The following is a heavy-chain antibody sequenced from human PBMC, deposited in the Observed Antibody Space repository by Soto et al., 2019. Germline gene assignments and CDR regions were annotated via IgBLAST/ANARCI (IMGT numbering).Heavy chain of an antibody. J-gene: IGHJ3*02. V-gene: IGHV1-2*02. D-gene: IGHD2-2*03. Sequence: ASVKVSCKASGYTFTGYYMHWVRQAPGQGLEWMGWINPNSGGTNYAQKFQGRVTMTRNTSIRTAYMELSSLRSEDTAVYYCARASYLDPAFDIWGQGTMVTVSS. CDR3: ARASYLDPAFDI. CDR2: INPNSGGT. CDR1: GYTFTGYY.